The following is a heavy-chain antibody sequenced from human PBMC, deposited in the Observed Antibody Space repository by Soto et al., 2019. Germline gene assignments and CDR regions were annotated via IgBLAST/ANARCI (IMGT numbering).Heavy chain of an antibody. CDR2: IYYSGRT. V-gene: IGHV4-61*01. Sequence: QVQLQESGPGLVKPSETLSLTCTVSGVSVSGGSFYWTWIRQPPGKALEWIGYIYYSGRTNYSPSLKSRVTMSVDTSKNQVSLKVTSVTAADTAVYYCAIAPVVTGMFDPCGQGTLVTVSS. J-gene: IGHJ5*02. CDR1: GVSVSGGSFY. CDR3: AIAPVVTGMFDP. D-gene: IGHD2-21*02.